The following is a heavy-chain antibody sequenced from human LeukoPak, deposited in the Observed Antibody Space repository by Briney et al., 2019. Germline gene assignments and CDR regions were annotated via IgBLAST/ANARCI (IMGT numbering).Heavy chain of an antibody. CDR3: AKSGSTSWYLDY. CDR1: GFIFNTYA. Sequence: GGSLRLSCTASGFIFNTYAMNWVRQAPGKGLEWVSAISGSGDNNDNTYYADSVKGQFTISRDNSKNTLYLQMSSLRAEDAAVYYCAKSGSTSWYLDYWGQGTLVTVSS. D-gene: IGHD6-13*01. J-gene: IGHJ4*02. V-gene: IGHV3-23*01. CDR2: ISGSGDNNDNT.